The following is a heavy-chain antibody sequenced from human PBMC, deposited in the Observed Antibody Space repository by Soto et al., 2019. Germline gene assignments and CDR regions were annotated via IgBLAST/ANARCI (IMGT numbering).Heavy chain of an antibody. CDR3: ARPRDSSAYFPHAPYCVDL. CDR1: VFTFSSYW. D-gene: IGHD3-22*01. CDR2: INSDGSST. Sequence: SGGSLRLSCAASVFTFSSYWMNWVRQAPGKGLVWVSRINSDGSSTRYADSVKGRFTISGYNSKNTPYLQMNSLRADDPAVYYRARPRDSSAYFPHAPYCVDLRGQGPFLTVSS. V-gene: IGHV3-74*01. J-gene: IGHJ6*01.